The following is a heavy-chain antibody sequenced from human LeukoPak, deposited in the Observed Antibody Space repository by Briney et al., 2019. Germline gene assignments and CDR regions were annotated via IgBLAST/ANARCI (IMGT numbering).Heavy chain of an antibody. Sequence: SETLSLTCTVSGGSISSYYWSWIRQSPGKGLEWIGYIYYSGSTNYNPSLKSRVTISVDTSKNQFSLKLSSVTAADTAVYYCARHADYGGIDYWGQGTLVTVSS. V-gene: IGHV4-59*08. J-gene: IGHJ4*02. CDR1: GGSISSYY. CDR3: ARHADYGGIDY. CDR2: IYYSGST. D-gene: IGHD4-17*01.